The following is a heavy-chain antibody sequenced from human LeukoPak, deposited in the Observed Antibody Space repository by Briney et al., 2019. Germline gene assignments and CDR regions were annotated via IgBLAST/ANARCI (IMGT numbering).Heavy chain of an antibody. Sequence: SEALSLPFAVYGGSFSGYYWSWIRQPAGKGLEWIGRIYTSWSTNYNPSLKSRVTISLDTAKNKFSLKLSSVTAADTAVYYCARAYYYGSGSYGEYYYYYYMDVWGKGTTVTISS. J-gene: IGHJ6*03. CDR2: IYTSWST. D-gene: IGHD3-10*01. CDR1: GGSFSGYY. CDR3: ARAYYYGSGSYGEYYYYYYMDV. V-gene: IGHV4-59*10.